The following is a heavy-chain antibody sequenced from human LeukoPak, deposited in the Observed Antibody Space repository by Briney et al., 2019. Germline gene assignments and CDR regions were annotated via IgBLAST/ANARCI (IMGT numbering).Heavy chain of an antibody. CDR2: ISGSGRST. Sequence: GGSLRLSCAASESTFITYAMNWVRQAPGKGLEWVATISGSGRSTYYADSVKGRFTISKDNSKHTLFLQMASLRAEDTAVYYCVKASSSSWSSFDYWGQGTLVTVSS. J-gene: IGHJ4*02. V-gene: IGHV3-23*01. CDR3: VKASSSSWSSFDY. D-gene: IGHD6-13*01. CDR1: ESTFITYA.